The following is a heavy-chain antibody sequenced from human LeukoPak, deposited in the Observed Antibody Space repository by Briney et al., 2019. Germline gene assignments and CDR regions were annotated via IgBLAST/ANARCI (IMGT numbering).Heavy chain of an antibody. CDR1: GFTFSGSA. V-gene: IGHV3-73*01. D-gene: IGHD6-19*01. CDR3: TRSSPDIAVAGNDY. CDR2: IRSKANSYAT. J-gene: IGHJ4*02. Sequence: GGSLRLSCAASGFTFSGSAMHWVRQASGKGLEWVGRIRSKANSYATAYAASVKGRFTISRDDSKSTAYLQMNSLKTEDTAVYYCTRSSPDIAVAGNDYWGQGTLVTVSS.